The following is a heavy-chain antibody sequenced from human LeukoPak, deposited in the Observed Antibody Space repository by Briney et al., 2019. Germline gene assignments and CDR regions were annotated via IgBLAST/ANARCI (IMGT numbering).Heavy chain of an antibody. Sequence: PETLSLTCAVYGGSFSGDYWSWIRQPPGKGVEWSGEINHSGSTNYTPSLKSRVTISVDTSKNQFSLKLSSVTAADTAVYYCARGERWADFWSGYYNNWFDPWGQGTLVTVSS. CDR3: ARGERWADFWSGYYNNWFDP. J-gene: IGHJ5*02. D-gene: IGHD3-3*01. CDR1: GGSFSGDY. CDR2: INHSGST. V-gene: IGHV4-34*01.